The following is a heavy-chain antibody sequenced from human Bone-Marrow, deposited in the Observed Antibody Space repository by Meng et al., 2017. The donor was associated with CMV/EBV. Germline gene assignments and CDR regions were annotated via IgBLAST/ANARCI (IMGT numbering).Heavy chain of an antibody. CDR3: ARDRSGWSNERAFDI. CDR2: ISSSGSTI. V-gene: IGHV3-48*03. Sequence: GESLKISCAASGFTVSSNYMNWVRQAPGKGLEWVSYISSSGSTIYYADSVKGRFTISRDNAKNSLYLQMNSLRAEDTAVYYCARDRSGWSNERAFDIWGQGTMVTVSS. CDR1: GFTVSSNY. D-gene: IGHD6-19*01. J-gene: IGHJ3*02.